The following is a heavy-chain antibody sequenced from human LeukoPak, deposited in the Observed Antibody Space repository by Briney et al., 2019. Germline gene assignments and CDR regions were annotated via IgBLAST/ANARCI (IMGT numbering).Heavy chain of an antibody. CDR1: GFTLGNYA. J-gene: IGHJ4*02. Sequence: GGSLRLSCAASGFTLGNYAMSWVRQAPGKGLEWVSAISGNGYNTYYADSVKGRFTISSESSGNTLYLQMHNLRAEDTAVYYCARSIGYSRSSYGEYYFDYWGQGTLVTVSS. CDR2: ISGNGYNT. V-gene: IGHV3-23*01. D-gene: IGHD6-13*01. CDR3: ARSIGYSRSSYGEYYFDY.